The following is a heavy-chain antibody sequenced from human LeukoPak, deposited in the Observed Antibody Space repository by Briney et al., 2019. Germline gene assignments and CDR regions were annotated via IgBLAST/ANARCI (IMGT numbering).Heavy chain of an antibody. CDR1: GGSISSYY. D-gene: IGHD3-3*01. V-gene: IGHV4-59*01. CDR2: IYFRGNT. CDR3: ARRTYYDFWSGYGGHYFDY. Sequence: SETLSLTCTVSGGSISSYYWSWIRQPPGKGLEWIGYIYFRGNTNYNPSLKSRVTISLDTSNNQFSLKLNSVTAADTAVYYCARRTYYDFWSGYGGHYFDYWGQGTLVTVSS. J-gene: IGHJ4*02.